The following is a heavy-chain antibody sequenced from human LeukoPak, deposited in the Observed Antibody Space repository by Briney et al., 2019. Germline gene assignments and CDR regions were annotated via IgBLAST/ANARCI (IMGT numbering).Heavy chain of an antibody. CDR1: GDSITRNTYH. CDR2: IYYSGSI. D-gene: IGHD7-27*01. J-gene: IGHJ4*02. V-gene: IGHV4-39*01. CDR3: GRLNTDWGFLFDS. Sequence: SETLSLTCIVSGDSITRNTYHWGWVRQPPGKGLEWIGTIYYSGSIYYNQSLRGRVALSVDTSKNQFSLKLTTVTAADTAVYYCGRLNTDWGFLFDSWGQGTLVTVSS.